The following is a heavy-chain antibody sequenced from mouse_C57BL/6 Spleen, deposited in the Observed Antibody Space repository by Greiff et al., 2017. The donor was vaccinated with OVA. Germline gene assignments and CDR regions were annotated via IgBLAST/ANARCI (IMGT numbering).Heavy chain of an antibody. D-gene: IGHD1-1*01. CDR3: ARGYYYGSSYPLFDY. J-gene: IGHJ2*01. CDR1: GYTFTSYW. V-gene: IGHV1-61*01. Sequence: QVQLQQPGAELVRPGSSVKLSCKASGYTFTSYWMAWVKQRPGQGLEWIGNIYPSDSETHYNQNFKDKATLAVDKSSSAAYMQLSSLTSEDSAVYDCARGYYYGSSYPLFDYWGQGTTLTVSS. CDR2: IYPSDSET.